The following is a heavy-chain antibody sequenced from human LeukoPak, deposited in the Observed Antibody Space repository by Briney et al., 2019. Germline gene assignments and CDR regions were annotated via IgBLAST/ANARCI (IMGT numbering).Heavy chain of an antibody. CDR3: ARDALHIRGTRRDV. Sequence: PSETLSLTCTVSGGSISSYYWSWIRQPAGKGLEWIGRIYTSGSTNYNPSLKSRVTMSVDTSKNQFSLKLSSVTAADTAVYYCARDALHIRGTRRDVWGQGTTVTVSS. J-gene: IGHJ6*02. CDR2: IYTSGST. V-gene: IGHV4-4*07. CDR1: GGSISSYY. D-gene: IGHD3-3*02.